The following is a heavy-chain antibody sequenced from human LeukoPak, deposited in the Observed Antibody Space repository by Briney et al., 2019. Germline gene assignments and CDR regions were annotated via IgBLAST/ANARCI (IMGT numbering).Heavy chain of an antibody. CDR1: GFTFSSYT. CDR3: TRDRGAYNLYDY. D-gene: IGHD1-1*01. Sequence: GGSLRLSCAASGFTFSSYTMSWIRQAPGKGLEWVGFIRSKAYGETADYAASVKGRFTISRDDSKAIAYLQMNSLKTEDTAVYHCTRDRGAYNLYDYWGQGTLVTVSS. CDR2: IRSKAYGETA. J-gene: IGHJ4*02. V-gene: IGHV3-49*03.